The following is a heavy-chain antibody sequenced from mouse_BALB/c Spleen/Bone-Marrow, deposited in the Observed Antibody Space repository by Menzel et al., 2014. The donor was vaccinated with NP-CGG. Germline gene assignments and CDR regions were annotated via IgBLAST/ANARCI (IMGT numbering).Heavy chain of an antibody. Sequence: VQLQQSGPGLVKPSQSLSLTCTVTGYSITSDYACNWIRQFPGNKLEWMGYISYSGSTSYNPSLKSRISITRDTSKNQFFLQVNSVTTEDTATYYCARNGYYYYFDYWGQGTTLTVSS. D-gene: IGHD2-3*01. CDR2: ISYSGST. V-gene: IGHV3-2*02. J-gene: IGHJ2*01. CDR1: GYSITSDYA. CDR3: ARNGYYYYFDY.